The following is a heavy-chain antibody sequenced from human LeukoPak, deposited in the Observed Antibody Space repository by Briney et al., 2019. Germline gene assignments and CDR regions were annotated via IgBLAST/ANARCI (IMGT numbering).Heavy chain of an antibody. CDR2: ISYDGSNK. CDR1: GFTFSSFG. Sequence: PGGTLRLSCAASGFTFSSFGMSWVRQAPGKGLEWVAVISYDGSNKYYADSVKGRFTISRDNSKNTLYLQMNSLRAEDTAVYYCAKDQRSGYGAFDIWGQGTMVTVSS. CDR3: AKDQRSGYGAFDI. J-gene: IGHJ3*02. V-gene: IGHV3-30*18. D-gene: IGHD3-3*01.